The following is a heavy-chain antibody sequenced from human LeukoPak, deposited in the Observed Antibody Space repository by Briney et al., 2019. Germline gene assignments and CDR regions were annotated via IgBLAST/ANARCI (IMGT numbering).Heavy chain of an antibody. V-gene: IGHV3-23*01. J-gene: IGHJ4*02. CDR3: ARKENGNYPFDN. CDR1: GFSFSSYA. Sequence: GGSLRLSCAASGFSFSSYAMTRVRQAPGKGLEWVSGISGSGGFTNYADSVKGRFTISRDNSKNTLYLQMNSLRVDDTAVYYCARKENGNYPFDNWGQGTLVPVSS. D-gene: IGHD1-7*01. CDR2: ISGSGGFT.